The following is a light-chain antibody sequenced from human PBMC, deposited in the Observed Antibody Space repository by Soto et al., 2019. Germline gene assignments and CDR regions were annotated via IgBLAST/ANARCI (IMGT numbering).Light chain of an antibody. CDR3: SSYAGTNNLLYV. Sequence: QSALTQPASVSGSPGQSITISCTGASSDVGNCNCVSWYQQHPGKAPKLMIYEVSNRPSGVPDRFSGSKSANTASLTVSGLQPEDEADYYCSSYAGTNNLLYVFGTGTKVTV. CDR2: EVS. V-gene: IGLV2-8*01. J-gene: IGLJ1*01. CDR1: SSDVGNCNC.